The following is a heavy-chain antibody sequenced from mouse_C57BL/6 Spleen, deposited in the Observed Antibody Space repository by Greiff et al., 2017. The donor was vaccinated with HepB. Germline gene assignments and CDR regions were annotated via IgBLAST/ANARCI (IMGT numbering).Heavy chain of an antibody. CDR3: AVYYSNVGY. D-gene: IGHD2-5*01. Sequence: QVQLQQPGAELVRPGSSVQLSCKASGYTFTSYWMHWVKQRPIQGLEWIGNIDPSDSETHYNQKFKDKATLTVDKSSSTAYMQLSSLTSEDSAVYYCAVYYSNVGYWGQGTTLTVSS. CDR1: GYTFTSYW. V-gene: IGHV1-52*01. J-gene: IGHJ2*01. CDR2: IDPSDSET.